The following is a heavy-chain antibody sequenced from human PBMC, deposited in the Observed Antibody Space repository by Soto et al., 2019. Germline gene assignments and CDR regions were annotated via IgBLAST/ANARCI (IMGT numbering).Heavy chain of an antibody. CDR1: GGSFGAYY. Sequence: QVQLQQWGAGLLKPSETLSLTCAAYGGSFGAYYWTWIRQPPGKGLEWIGEINHSGSTNYNPSLERRVTIPEDTSNNQFSLKLRSVTAADTGVYYCARGTNLRCFDWGQGTLVTVPS. CDR2: INHSGST. J-gene: IGHJ4*02. CDR3: ARGTNLRCFD. V-gene: IGHV4-34*01. D-gene: IGHD3-9*01.